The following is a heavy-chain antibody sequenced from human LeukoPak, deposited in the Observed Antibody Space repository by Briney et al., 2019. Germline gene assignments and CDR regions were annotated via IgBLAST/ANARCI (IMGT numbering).Heavy chain of an antibody. J-gene: IGHJ4*02. CDR3: ARDSSDVLTGYYHF. Sequence: ASLTVSCKTSGYSFNDYYLHWVRQAPGQGLEWMGWINPNSGRTNSAPKFQGRVTLTTDTSITTAYMELTSLISGDTALYYCARDSSDVLTGYYHFWGQGTLVTVSS. CDR1: GYSFNDYY. D-gene: IGHD3-9*01. V-gene: IGHV1-2*02. CDR2: INPNSGRT.